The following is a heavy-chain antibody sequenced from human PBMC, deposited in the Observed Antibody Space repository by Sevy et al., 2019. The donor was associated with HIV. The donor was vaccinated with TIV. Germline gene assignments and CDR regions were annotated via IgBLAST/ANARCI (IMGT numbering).Heavy chain of an antibody. CDR2: MNPNSGNT. CDR3: ARVRGITMITGGAFDI. CDR1: GYTFTSYD. D-gene: IGHD3-22*01. V-gene: IGHV1-8*03. J-gene: IGHJ3*02. Sequence: ASVKVSCEASGYTFTSYDINWVRQATGQGLEWMGWMNPNSGNTGYAQKFQGRVTITRNTSISTAYMELSSLRSEDTAVYYCARVRGITMITGGAFDIWGQGTMVTVSS.